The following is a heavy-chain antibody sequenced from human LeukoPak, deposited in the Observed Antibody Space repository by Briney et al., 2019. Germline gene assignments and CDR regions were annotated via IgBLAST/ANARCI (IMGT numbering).Heavy chain of an antibody. CDR1: GYTFTGYY. CDR2: IIPILGIA. J-gene: IGHJ4*02. CDR3: ARESYYDSSGSPSYFDY. Sequence: SMKVSCKASGYTFTGYYMHWVRQAPGQGLEWMGRIIPILGIANYAQKFQGRVTITADKSTSTAYMELSSLRSEDTAVYYCARESYYDSSGSPSYFDYWGQGTLVTVSS. D-gene: IGHD3-22*01. V-gene: IGHV1-69*04.